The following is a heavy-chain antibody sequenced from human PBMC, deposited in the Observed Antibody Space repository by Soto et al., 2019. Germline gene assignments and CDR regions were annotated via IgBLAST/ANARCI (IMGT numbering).Heavy chain of an antibody. CDR3: ARDLLYDSSGCILGY. V-gene: IGHV1-18*01. D-gene: IGHD3-22*01. J-gene: IGHJ4*02. CDR1: GYTFTSYG. Sequence: ASVKVSCKASGYTFTSYGISWVRQAPGQGLEWMGWISAYNGNTNYAQKLQGRVTMTTDTSTSTAYMELRSLRSDDTAVYYCARDLLYDSSGCILGYWGQGTLVTVPQ. CDR2: ISAYNGNT.